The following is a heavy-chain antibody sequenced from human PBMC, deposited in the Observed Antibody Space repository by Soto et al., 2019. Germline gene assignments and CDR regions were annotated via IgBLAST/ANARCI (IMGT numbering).Heavy chain of an antibody. Sequence: QVQLQQGGAGLLKPSETLSLTCAVYGGSFSGYYWSWIRQPPGKGLEWIGEINHSGSTNYNPSLKSPVPLSVDTSKNPLSLKLRSVTAEDTAVYYWARGQKGDWTNGVCYHFDYWGQGTLVTVSS. V-gene: IGHV4-34*01. J-gene: IGHJ4*02. CDR2: INHSGST. CDR3: ARGQKGDWTNGVCYHFDY. D-gene: IGHD2-8*01. CDR1: GGSFSGYY.